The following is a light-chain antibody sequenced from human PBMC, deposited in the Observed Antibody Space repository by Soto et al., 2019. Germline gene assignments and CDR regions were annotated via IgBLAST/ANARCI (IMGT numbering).Light chain of an antibody. Sequence: EIVLTQSPGILSLSPGERATLSCRASQSVSSDFLAWYQQKPGQAPRLLIYGASTRATGIPDRFSGSGSETDFSLTISRLEPEDVALYYCQQYDTSPITFGQGTRLQMK. J-gene: IGKJ5*01. CDR2: GAS. CDR1: QSVSSDF. V-gene: IGKV3-20*01. CDR3: QQYDTSPIT.